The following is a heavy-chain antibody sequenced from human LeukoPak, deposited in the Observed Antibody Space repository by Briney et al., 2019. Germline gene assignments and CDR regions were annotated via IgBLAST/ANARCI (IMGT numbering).Heavy chain of an antibody. V-gene: IGHV4-59*01. J-gene: IGHJ4*02. D-gene: IGHD3-22*01. CDR3: AKTWLGY. CDR2: IDYRGST. Sequence: SETLSLTCTVSGGSISSYYWSWIRQPPGKGLEWIAYIDYRGSTTYNPSLKSRVTISVDTSRNQFSLKLSSVTAADTAVYYCAKTWLGYWGQGTLVTVSS. CDR1: GGSISSYY.